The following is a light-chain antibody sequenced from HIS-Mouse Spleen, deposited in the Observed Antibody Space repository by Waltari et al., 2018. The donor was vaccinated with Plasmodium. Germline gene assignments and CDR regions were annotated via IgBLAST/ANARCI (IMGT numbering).Light chain of an antibody. Sequence: SYELTPPPSVSVSPGQTARITCPGDALPNNYAYLYQQKSGQAPVLVIYEDSKRPPGIPERFSGSSSGTMATLTISGAQVEDEADYYCYSTDSSGNHRVFGGGTKLTVL. CDR2: EDS. CDR1: ALPNNY. V-gene: IGLV3-10*01. CDR3: YSTDSSGNHRV. J-gene: IGLJ3*02.